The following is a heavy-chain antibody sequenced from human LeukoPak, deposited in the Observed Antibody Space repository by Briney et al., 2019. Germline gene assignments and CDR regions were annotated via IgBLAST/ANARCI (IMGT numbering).Heavy chain of an antibody. CDR2: IYYSGST. CDR1: GGSISGYY. Sequence: PSETLSLTCTVSGGSISGYYWSWIRQPPGKGLEWIGYIYYSGSTNYNPSLKSRVTISVDTSKNQFSLKLSSVTAADRAVYYCARVALGYSSSTSCSDWYFDLWGRGTLVTVSS. V-gene: IGHV4-59*01. D-gene: IGHD2-2*01. J-gene: IGHJ2*01. CDR3: ARVALGYSSSTSCSDWYFDL.